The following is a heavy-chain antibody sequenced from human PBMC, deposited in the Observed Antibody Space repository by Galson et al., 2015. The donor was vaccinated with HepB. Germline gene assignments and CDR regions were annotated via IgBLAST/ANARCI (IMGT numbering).Heavy chain of an antibody. CDR1: GYTFTSYA. D-gene: IGHD2-2*01. Sequence: SVKVSCKASGYTFTSYAMHWVRQAPGQRLEWMGWINAGNGNTKYSQKFQGRVTITRDTSASTAYMELSSLRSEDTAVYYCARGYCSSTSCSAYYYGMDVWGQGTTVTVSS. CDR2: INAGNGNT. CDR3: ARGYCSSTSCSAYYYGMDV. V-gene: IGHV1-3*01. J-gene: IGHJ6*02.